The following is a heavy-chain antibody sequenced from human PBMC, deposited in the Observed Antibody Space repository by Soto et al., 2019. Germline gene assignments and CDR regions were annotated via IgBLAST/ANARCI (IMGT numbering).Heavy chain of an antibody. D-gene: IGHD3-10*01. CDR3: VRGDTIAHSALDY. CDR1: GGSISSGGYS. J-gene: IGHJ4*02. CDR2: IYHSGST. Sequence: SETLSLTCAVSGGSISSGGYSWSWIRQPPGKGLEWIGYIYHSGSTYYNPSLKSRVTISVDRSKNQFSLKLSSVTAADTAVYYCVRGDTIAHSALDYSCQGT. V-gene: IGHV4-30-2*01.